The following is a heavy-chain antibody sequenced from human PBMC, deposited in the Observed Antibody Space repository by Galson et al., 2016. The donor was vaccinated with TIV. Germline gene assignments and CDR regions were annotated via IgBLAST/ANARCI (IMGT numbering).Heavy chain of an antibody. V-gene: IGHV3-23*01. D-gene: IGHD3-22*01. Sequence: SLRLSCAASGFTFSSHAMTWVRQPPGKGLEWVSAISAGGGSTYYADSVQGRFTISRDNSKNTQYLQMNSLRAEDTAIYYCAKVPSSGFSYYYGLDVWGQGTTATVSS. CDR3: AKVPSSGFSYYYGLDV. J-gene: IGHJ6*02. CDR2: ISAGGGST. CDR1: GFTFSSHA.